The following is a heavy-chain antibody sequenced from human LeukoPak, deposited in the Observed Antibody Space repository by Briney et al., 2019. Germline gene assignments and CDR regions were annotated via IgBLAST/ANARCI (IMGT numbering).Heavy chain of an antibody. CDR1: GFTFGSFS. V-gene: IGHV3-21*01. J-gene: IGHJ4*02. CDR3: ARDRGATSFDY. CDR2: ISSSSSYI. D-gene: IGHD1-26*01. Sequence: PGGPLGSSVAAFGFTFGSFSMNGVRQAPGKGLDWVSSISSSSSYIYYADSVKGRFTISRDNAKNSLYLQMNSLRAEDTAVYYRARDRGATSFDYWGQGTLVTVSS.